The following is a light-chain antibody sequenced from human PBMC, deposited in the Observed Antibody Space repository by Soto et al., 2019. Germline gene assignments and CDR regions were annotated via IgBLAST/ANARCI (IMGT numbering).Light chain of an antibody. V-gene: IGLV2-8*01. CDR2: EVS. J-gene: IGLJ1*01. CDR3: SSYAGSNTRYL. Sequence: QPVLTQPPSASGSPGQSVTISCTGANSDVGSYNFVSWYQQHPGKAPKVLIYEVSKRPAGVPDRFSGSKSGNTASLTVSGLQAEDEADYYCSSYAGSNTRYLFGSGTKLTVL. CDR1: NSDVGSYNF.